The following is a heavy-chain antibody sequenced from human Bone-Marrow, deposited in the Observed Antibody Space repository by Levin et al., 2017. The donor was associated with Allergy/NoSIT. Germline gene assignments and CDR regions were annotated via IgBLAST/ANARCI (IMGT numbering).Heavy chain of an antibody. CDR3: AKDSLPYYGSGTHFDY. J-gene: IGHJ4*02. CDR1: GFTFSSYA. Sequence: GESLKISCAASGFTFSSYAMSWVRQAPGKGLEWVSAISGSGGSTYYADSVKGRFTISRDNSKNTLYLQMNSLRAEDTAVYYCAKDSLPYYGSGTHFDYWGQGTLVTVSS. D-gene: IGHD3-10*01. CDR2: ISGSGGST. V-gene: IGHV3-23*01.